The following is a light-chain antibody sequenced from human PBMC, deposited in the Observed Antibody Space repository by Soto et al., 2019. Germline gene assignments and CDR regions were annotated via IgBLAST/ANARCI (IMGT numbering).Light chain of an antibody. J-gene: IGKJ4*01. V-gene: IGKV1-33*01. CDR2: DAS. Sequence: DIQMTQSPSALSASVGDRVTITCRASQDISNSLNWYQQKPGKAPKLLIFDASSVETGVPSRFSGSGSGTDFTFTITSLQPEDIATYHCQQYEDVPLTFGGGTNVEIK. CDR1: QDISNS. CDR3: QQYEDVPLT.